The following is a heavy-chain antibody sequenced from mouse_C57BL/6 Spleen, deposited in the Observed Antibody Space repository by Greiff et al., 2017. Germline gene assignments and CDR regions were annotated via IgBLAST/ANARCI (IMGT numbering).Heavy chain of an antibody. V-gene: IGHV1-82*01. Sequence: QVQLQQSGPELVKPGASVKISCKASGYAFSSSWMNWVKQRPGKGLEWIGRIYPGDGDTNYNGKFKGKATLTADKSSSTAYMQLSSLTSEDSAVYFCARVTTVVAKDFDDWGQGTTLTVSS. J-gene: IGHJ2*01. CDR2: IYPGDGDT. CDR3: ARVTTVVAKDFDD. CDR1: GYAFSSSW. D-gene: IGHD1-1*01.